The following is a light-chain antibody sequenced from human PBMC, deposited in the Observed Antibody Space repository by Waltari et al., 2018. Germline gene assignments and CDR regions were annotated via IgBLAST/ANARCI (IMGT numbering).Light chain of an antibody. CDR1: QSVSSS. CDR3: QQRSKWPWA. J-gene: IGKJ1*01. V-gene: IGKV3-11*01. Sequence: VLTQSPATLYLSPGERATPSCRASQSVSSSLAWDQHKPGQAPRPLIYDASISFTGIPARFSGSWSGTDFTLTISSLEPEDFAVYYCQQRSKWPWAFGQVSKVEIK. CDR2: DAS.